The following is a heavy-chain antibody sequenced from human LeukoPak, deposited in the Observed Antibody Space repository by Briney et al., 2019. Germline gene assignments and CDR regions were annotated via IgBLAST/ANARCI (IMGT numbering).Heavy chain of an antibody. J-gene: IGHJ4*02. Sequence: GASVKVSCKTSGYTFTDYYMHWVRQAPGQGLEWMGRINPTSGGVIYAQKFQGRVTMTRDTSITTAYMELSRLRSDDTAVYYCARYCSSTSCYTYFDYWGQGTLVTVSS. D-gene: IGHD2-2*02. V-gene: IGHV1-2*06. CDR2: INPTSGGV. CDR1: GYTFTDYY. CDR3: ARYCSSTSCYTYFDY.